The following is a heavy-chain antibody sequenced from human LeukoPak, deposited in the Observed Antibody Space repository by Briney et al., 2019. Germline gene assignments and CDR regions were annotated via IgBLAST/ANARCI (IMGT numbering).Heavy chain of an antibody. V-gene: IGHV1-69*13. CDR2: IIPIFGTA. CDR3: ATGACTNGVCFYYFDY. J-gene: IGHJ4*02. D-gene: IGHD2-8*01. Sequence: SVKVSCKASGYTFTSYDINWVRQATGQGLEWMGGIIPIFGTANYAQKFQGRVTITADESTSTAYMELSSLRSEDTAVYYCATGACTNGVCFYYFDYWGQGTLVTVSS. CDR1: GYTFTSYD.